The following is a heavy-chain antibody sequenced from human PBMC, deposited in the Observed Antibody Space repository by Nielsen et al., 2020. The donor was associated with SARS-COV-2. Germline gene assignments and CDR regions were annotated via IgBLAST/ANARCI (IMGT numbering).Heavy chain of an antibody. D-gene: IGHD1-26*01. CDR2: ISSSSSYI. CDR3: ARDTVGATYYYYGMDV. J-gene: IGHJ6*02. CDR1: GFTFSSYS. V-gene: IGHV3-21*01. Sequence: GESLKISCAASGFTFSSYSMNWVRQAPGKGLEWVSSISSSSSYIYYADSVKGRFTISRDNAKNSLYLQMNSLRAEDTAVYYCARDTVGATYYYYGMDVWGQGTTVTVSS.